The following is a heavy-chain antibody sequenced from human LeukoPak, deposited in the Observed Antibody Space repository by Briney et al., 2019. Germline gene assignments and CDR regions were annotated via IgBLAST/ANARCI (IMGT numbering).Heavy chain of an antibody. CDR3: ARLGGGVYSSFYGLNV. Sequence: PSETLSLTCTVSGGSISNYYWSWIRQSPEKGLEWIGYISYSGSTTFYPSLKSRVTMSVDTSKNQFSLKLSSVTPADTAVYHCARLGGGVYSSFYGLNVWGQGTTVTVSS. D-gene: IGHD3-16*01. J-gene: IGHJ6*02. CDR2: ISYSGST. CDR1: GGSISNYY. V-gene: IGHV4-59*08.